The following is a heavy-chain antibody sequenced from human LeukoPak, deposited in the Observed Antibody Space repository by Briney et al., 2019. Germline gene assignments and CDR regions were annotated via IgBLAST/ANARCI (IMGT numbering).Heavy chain of an antibody. CDR1: GGSISTYY. Sequence: SETLSLTCSVSGGSISTYYWSWIRQPPGKGLEWIGYVYYTGSTNYNPPLKSRVSISLDTSKKQSARKLNSLAAADTAVYYCARLDRVDFFDFWGQGTLVTVSS. J-gene: IGHJ4*02. CDR2: VYYTGST. V-gene: IGHV4-59*01. D-gene: IGHD2-15*01. CDR3: ARLDRVDFFDF.